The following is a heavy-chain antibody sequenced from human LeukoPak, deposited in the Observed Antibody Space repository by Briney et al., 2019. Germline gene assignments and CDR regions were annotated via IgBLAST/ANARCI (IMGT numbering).Heavy chain of an antibody. V-gene: IGHV4-4*07. CDR1: GGSISSYY. Sequence: SETLSLTCTVSGGSISSYYWNWIRQSAGKGLEWIGRIYTSVSTNYNPSLKSRVTMSVDTSKNQISLKLSFMTAADTAVYYCARDPSYSSGWYDYWGQGTLVTVSS. CDR3: ARDPSYSSGWYDY. J-gene: IGHJ4*02. D-gene: IGHD6-19*01. CDR2: IYTSVST.